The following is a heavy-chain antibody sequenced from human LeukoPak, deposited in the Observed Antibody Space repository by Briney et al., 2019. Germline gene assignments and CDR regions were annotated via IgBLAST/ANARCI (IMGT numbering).Heavy chain of an antibody. CDR1: GFIFSDYH. Sequence: PGGSLRLSCAASGFIFSDYHMTWIRQAPGKGLEWLAYIRSSGSPTYHADSVKGRFTISRDNPKNSLYLQMDRLRAEDTAVYYCARGGREDPHLGLPAAIIDGSAMYVWGQGTTVTVSS. D-gene: IGHD2-2*01. CDR3: ARGGREDPHLGLPAAIIDGSAMYV. V-gene: IGHV3-11*01. CDR2: IRSSGSPT. J-gene: IGHJ6*02.